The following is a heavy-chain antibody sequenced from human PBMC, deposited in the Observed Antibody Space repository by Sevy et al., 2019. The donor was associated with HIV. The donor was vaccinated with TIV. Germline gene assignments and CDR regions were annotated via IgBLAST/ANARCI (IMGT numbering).Heavy chain of an antibody. Sequence: WGSLRLSCVASGFNFRNFWMSWVRQAPGKGLECVADIKQDGSEAYYVDSVKGRFTISRDNAKNSLYLQMNSLRDEDTAMYFCVRDKEVGASILDAWGQGTPVTVSS. V-gene: IGHV3-7*03. D-gene: IGHD1-26*01. CDR3: VRDKEVGASILDA. CDR1: GFNFRNFW. J-gene: IGHJ5*02. CDR2: IKQDGSEA.